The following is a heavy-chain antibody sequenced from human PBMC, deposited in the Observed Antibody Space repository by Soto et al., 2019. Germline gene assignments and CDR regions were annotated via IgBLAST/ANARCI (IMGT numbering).Heavy chain of an antibody. V-gene: IGHV2-5*02. D-gene: IGHD5-18*01. Sequence: QITLKESGPTLVKPTQTLTLTCAFSGFSLTTRGVGVGWIRQPPGKALEWLALIYWDYDEGYSPSLTSRLTITNATPKNQVVPTMTNMDPVATSTYFCAHTPRGYSYHFDYWGQGTLVPVSS. CDR2: IYWDYDE. CDR3: AHTPRGYSYHFDY. CDR1: GFSLTTRGVG. J-gene: IGHJ4*02.